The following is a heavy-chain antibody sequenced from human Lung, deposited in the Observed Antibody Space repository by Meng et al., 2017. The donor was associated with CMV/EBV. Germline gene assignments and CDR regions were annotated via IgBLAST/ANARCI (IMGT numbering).Heavy chain of an antibody. V-gene: IGHV1-69*10. CDR3: ARVKDYGSGSYSPGGTFDI. CDR2: IIPILGIA. D-gene: IGHD3-10*01. CDR1: GGTFSSYT. Sequence: XVXVSXXGSGGTFSSYTISWVRQAPGQGLEWMGGIIPILGIADYAQNFQGRVTITADKSTSTAYMDLSSLRSEDTAVYYCARVKDYGSGSYSPGGTFDIWGQGTMVXVSS. J-gene: IGHJ3*02.